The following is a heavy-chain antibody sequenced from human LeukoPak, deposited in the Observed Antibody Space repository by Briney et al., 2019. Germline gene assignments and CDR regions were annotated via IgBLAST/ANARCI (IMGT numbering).Heavy chain of an antibody. CDR2: ISSSGSTI. J-gene: IGHJ4*02. V-gene: IGHV3-11*01. CDR1: GFTFSDYY. Sequence: GGSLRLSCAASGFTFSDYYMSWIRQAPGKGLEWVSYISSSGSTIYYADSVKGRFTISRDNAKNSLYLQMNSLRAEDTAVYYCASSRDRIHYAAFDYWGQGTLVTVSS. CDR3: ASSRDRIHYAAFDY. D-gene: IGHD4-17*01.